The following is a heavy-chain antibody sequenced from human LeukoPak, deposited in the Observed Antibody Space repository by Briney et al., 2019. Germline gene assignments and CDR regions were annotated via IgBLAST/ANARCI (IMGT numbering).Heavy chain of an antibody. Sequence: GGSLRLSCAASGFTFSSYAMSWVRQAPGKGLEWVSAISGSGGSTYYADSVKGRFTISRDNSKNTLYLQMNSLRAEDTAVYYCANRCTSTSCYYYWGQGTLVTVSS. J-gene: IGHJ4*02. V-gene: IGHV3-23*01. D-gene: IGHD2-2*01. CDR2: ISGSGGST. CDR1: GFTFSSYA. CDR3: ANRCTSTSCYYY.